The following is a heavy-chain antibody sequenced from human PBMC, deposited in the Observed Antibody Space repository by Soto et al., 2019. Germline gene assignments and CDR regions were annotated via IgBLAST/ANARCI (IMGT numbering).Heavy chain of an antibody. CDR2: ISSTTNYI. CDR3: ARESEDLTSNFDY. J-gene: IGHJ4*02. V-gene: IGHV3-21*06. Sequence: GGSLRLSCAASGFTFTRYSMNWVRQAPGKGLEWVSSISSTTNYIYYGDSMKGRFTISRDNAKNSLYLEMNSLGAEDTAVYYCARESEDLTSNFDYWGQGTLVTVSS. CDR1: GFTFTRYS.